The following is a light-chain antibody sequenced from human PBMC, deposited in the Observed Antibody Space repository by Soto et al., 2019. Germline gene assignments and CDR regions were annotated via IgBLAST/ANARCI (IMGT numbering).Light chain of an antibody. CDR1: QSISNW. CDR3: QQYYSYSYT. V-gene: IGKV1-5*01. Sequence: DIQMTQSPSTLSASVGDRVTITCRTSQSISNWLAWYQQKQGKDPKLLISGASSLESGVPSRFSGSGSGTEFTLTISSLQPDDVATYYCQQYYSYSYTFGQGTKLEIK. CDR2: GAS. J-gene: IGKJ2*01.